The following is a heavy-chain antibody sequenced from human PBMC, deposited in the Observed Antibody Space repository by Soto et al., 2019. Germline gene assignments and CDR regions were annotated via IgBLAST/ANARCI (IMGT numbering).Heavy chain of an antibody. CDR1: GFAFKSYE. J-gene: IGHJ3*02. CDR3: VKEKSVMNSGYDAFDI. Sequence: EVQLVESGGGLVQPGGSLRLSCAASGFAFKSYEMDWVRQAPGKGLEWVAYIKSGASTIFYSDSVKGRFTISRDDAKNLLYLEMNSLTAEDTAVYYCVKEKSVMNSGYDAFDIRGQGTMVTVS. V-gene: IGHV3-48*03. CDR2: IKSGASTI. D-gene: IGHD5-12*01.